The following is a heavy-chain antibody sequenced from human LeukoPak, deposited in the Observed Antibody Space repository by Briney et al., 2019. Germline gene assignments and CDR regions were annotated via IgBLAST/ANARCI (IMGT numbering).Heavy chain of an antibody. CDR3: ARAPGSNSLLRFDY. Sequence: PSETLSLTCTVSGGSISSYYWSWIRQPPGKGLEWIGYIYYSGSTNYNPSLKSRVTILVDTSKNQFSLKLSSATAADTALYYCARAPGSNSLLRFDYWGQGILVTVSS. J-gene: IGHJ4*02. D-gene: IGHD4-23*01. CDR2: IYYSGST. CDR1: GGSISSYY. V-gene: IGHV4-59*01.